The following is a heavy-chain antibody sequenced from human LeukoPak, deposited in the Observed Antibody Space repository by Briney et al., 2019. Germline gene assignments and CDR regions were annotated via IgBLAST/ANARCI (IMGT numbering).Heavy chain of an antibody. CDR1: GGSISSGGSY. V-gene: IGHV4-31*01. J-gene: IGHJ5*02. CDR2: IYYSVST. Sequence: SETLSVTCIVSGGSISSGGSYFGSISQHPGNCLEWNRFIYYSVSTYSNPSLKSPVTLSVDTSKSQFSLKLSSVTAANTAVYYCAREHPPPTNGFDPWGQGTLVTVSS. CDR3: AREHPPPTNGFDP.